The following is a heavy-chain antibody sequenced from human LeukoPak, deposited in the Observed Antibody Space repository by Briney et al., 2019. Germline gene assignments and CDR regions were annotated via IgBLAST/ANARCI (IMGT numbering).Heavy chain of an antibody. CDR1: GGSISSRNYY. V-gene: IGHV4-61*01. Sequence: SETLSLTCTVSGGSISSRNYYWSWIRQPPGKGLEWIGYIYSSGSTNYNPSLKSRLTISVDASKNQFSLKLTSVTAADTAVYYCARAYYYGSGSYGLDYWGQGTLVTVSS. CDR3: ARAYYYGSGSYGLDY. J-gene: IGHJ4*02. CDR2: IYSSGST. D-gene: IGHD3-10*01.